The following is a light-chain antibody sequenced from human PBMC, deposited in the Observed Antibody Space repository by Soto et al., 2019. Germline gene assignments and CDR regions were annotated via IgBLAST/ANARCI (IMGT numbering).Light chain of an antibody. J-gene: IGKJ5*01. CDR1: ESVTSSL. CDR3: QHYGSSSTT. CDR2: GAS. Sequence: EIVLTQSPDTLSLSPGERATLSCRASESVTSSLLAWYQQKRGQAPRLLIYGASSRATDIPDRFSGSGSGTDFTLTISRLEPEDFAVYYCQHYGSSSTTFGQGTRLEIK. V-gene: IGKV3-20*01.